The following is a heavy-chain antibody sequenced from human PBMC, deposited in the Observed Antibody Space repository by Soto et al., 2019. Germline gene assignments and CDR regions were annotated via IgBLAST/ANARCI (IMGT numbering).Heavy chain of an antibody. V-gene: IGHV3-7*03. Sequence: TGGSLRLSCAASGFTFSSYWMSWVRQAPGKGLEWVANIKQDGSEKYYVDSVKGRFTISRDNAKNSLYLQMNSLRAEDTAVYYCAREGVRWPPLDAFDIWGQGTMVTVSS. D-gene: IGHD3-10*01. J-gene: IGHJ3*02. CDR2: IKQDGSEK. CDR1: GFTFSSYW. CDR3: AREGVRWPPLDAFDI.